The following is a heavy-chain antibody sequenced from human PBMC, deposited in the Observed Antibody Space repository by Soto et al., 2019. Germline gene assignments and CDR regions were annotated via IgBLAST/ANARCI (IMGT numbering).Heavy chain of an antibody. CDR2: IYHSGST. CDR1: GYSISSGYY. Sequence: KTSETLSLTCAVSGYSISSGYYWGWIRQPPGKGLEWIGSIYHSGSTYYNPSLKSRVTISVDTSKNQFSLKLSSVTAADTAVYYCARVAGSCYFDYWGQGTLVTVSS. CDR3: ARVAGSCYFDY. V-gene: IGHV4-38-2*01. J-gene: IGHJ4*02. D-gene: IGHD2-15*01.